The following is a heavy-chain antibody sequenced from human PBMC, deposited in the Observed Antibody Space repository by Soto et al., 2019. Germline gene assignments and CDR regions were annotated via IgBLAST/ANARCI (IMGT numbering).Heavy chain of an antibody. D-gene: IGHD3-22*01. V-gene: IGHV3-21*01. Sequence: GGSLRLSCAASGFTFSTYTMNWVRQAPGKGLEWVSFISGSSSYIYYADSVKGRFTISRDDAKKSLYLQMNSLRAEDTAVYYCERADSSGYYPGFFDYWGQGTQVNVSS. J-gene: IGHJ4*02. CDR3: ERADSSGYYPGFFDY. CDR1: GFTFSTYT. CDR2: ISGSSSYI.